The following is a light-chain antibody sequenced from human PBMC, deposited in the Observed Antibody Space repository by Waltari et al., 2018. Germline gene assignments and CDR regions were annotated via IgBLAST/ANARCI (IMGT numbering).Light chain of an antibody. V-gene: IGKV2-30*02. CDR1: QSLVHSDGNTH. Sequence: DVVMTQSPLSLPVTLGQAASISCKSSQSLVHSDGNTHLNWFQQRPGQSPRRLIYRVSKRDSGVPDRVSGSGSGTDFTLKISRVEAEDVGIYYCMQGTHWPYTFGQGTKLDIK. CDR3: MQGTHWPYT. CDR2: RVS. J-gene: IGKJ2*01.